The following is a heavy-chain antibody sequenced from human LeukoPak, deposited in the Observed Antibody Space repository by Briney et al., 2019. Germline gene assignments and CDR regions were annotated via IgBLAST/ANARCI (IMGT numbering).Heavy chain of an antibody. J-gene: IGHJ4*02. CDR3: ARGFRFYGSGIDY. D-gene: IGHD3-10*01. CDR1: GFTFSEYN. Sequence: GGSLRLSCAASGFTFSEYNMHWVRQAPGKGLEYVSAISTNGGSTHYADSVKGRFTISRDDPKSTLDLQVGSLRPEDMAVYYCARGFRFYGSGIDYWGQGTLVTV. CDR2: ISTNGGST. V-gene: IGHV3-64*02.